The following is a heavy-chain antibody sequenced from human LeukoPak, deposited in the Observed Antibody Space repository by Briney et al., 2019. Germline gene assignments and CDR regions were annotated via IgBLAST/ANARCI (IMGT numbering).Heavy chain of an antibody. CDR2: ISGSGGST. Sequence: GGSLRLSCAASGFTFSDYAMSWVRQAPEKGLEWVSAISGSGGSTYYADSVKGRFTIFRDNSKNTLYLQMNSLRAEDTAVYYCAKRIAAAGTYYGMDVWGQGTAVTVSS. CDR3: AKRIAAAGTYYGMDV. D-gene: IGHD6-13*01. J-gene: IGHJ6*02. V-gene: IGHV3-23*01. CDR1: GFTFSDYA.